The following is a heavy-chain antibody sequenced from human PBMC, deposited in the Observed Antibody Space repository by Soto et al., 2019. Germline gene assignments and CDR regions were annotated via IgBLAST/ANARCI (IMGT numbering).Heavy chain of an antibody. CDR3: ASLSSSGYRTFDY. CDR1: GYTFTVYY. J-gene: IGHJ4*02. CDR2: INPNSGGT. Sequence: GSSVRGSCKSSGYTFTVYYMHWVRQAPGQVLEWMGWINPNSGGTNYAQKFQGRVTMTRDTSISTAYMELSRLRSDDTAVYYCASLSSSGYRTFDYWGQGTLVTVSS. D-gene: IGHD3-22*01. V-gene: IGHV1-2*02.